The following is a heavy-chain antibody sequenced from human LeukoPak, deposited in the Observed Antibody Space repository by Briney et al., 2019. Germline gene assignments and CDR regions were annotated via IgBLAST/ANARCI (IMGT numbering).Heavy chain of an antibody. D-gene: IGHD1-26*01. CDR2: IGHDGIVT. J-gene: IGHJ3*02. V-gene: IGHV3-30-3*01. Sequence: GRSLRLSCATSGFTFSHYALHWVRQAPGKGLEWVAVIGHDGIVTVYADSVKGRFTISRDNAKNSLYLQMNSLRAEDTAVYYCAREGVVAVMGATHGAFDIWGQGTMVTVSS. CDR3: AREGVVAVMGATHGAFDI. CDR1: GFTFSHYA.